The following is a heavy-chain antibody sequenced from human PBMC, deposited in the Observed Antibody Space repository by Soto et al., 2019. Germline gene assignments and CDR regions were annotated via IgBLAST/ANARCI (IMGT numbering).Heavy chain of an antibody. CDR2: IRSKAYGGTT. Sequence: GGSLRLSCTASGFTFGDYAMSWFRQAPGKGLEWVGFIRSKAYGGTTEYTASVKGRFTISRDDSKSIAYLQMNSLKTEDTAVYYCTKINVADTFDYWGQGTLVTVSS. D-gene: IGHD2-15*01. CDR1: GFTFGDYA. CDR3: TKINVADTFDY. V-gene: IGHV3-49*01. J-gene: IGHJ4*02.